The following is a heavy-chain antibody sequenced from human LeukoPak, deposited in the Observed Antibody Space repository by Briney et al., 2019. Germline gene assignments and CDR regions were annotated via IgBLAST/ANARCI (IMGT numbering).Heavy chain of an antibody. V-gene: IGHV3-48*01. CDR3: AREDYDFRSGYSTGPSVANWFDP. J-gene: IGHJ5*02. Sequence: GGSLRLSCAASGFTFSSYSMNWVRQAPGKGLEWVSYISSSSSTIYYADSVKGRFTISRDNAKNSLNLQMNSLRAEDTAVYYCAREDYDFRSGYSTGPSVANWFDPWGQGTLVTVSS. D-gene: IGHD3-3*01. CDR1: GFTFSSYS. CDR2: ISSSSSTI.